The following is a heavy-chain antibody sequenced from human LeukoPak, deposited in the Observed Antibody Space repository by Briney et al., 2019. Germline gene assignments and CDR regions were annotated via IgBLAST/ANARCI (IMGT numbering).Heavy chain of an antibody. J-gene: IGHJ5*02. V-gene: IGHV3-21*01. CDR2: ISSSSSYI. Sequence: PGGSLRLSCAASGFTFSNYWMSWVRQAPGKGLEWVSSISSSSSYIYYADSVKGRFTISRDNARNSLYLQMNSLRAEDTAVYYCAREDVWGSYRPWGQGTLVTVSS. D-gene: IGHD3-16*02. CDR1: GFTFSNYW. CDR3: AREDVWGSYRP.